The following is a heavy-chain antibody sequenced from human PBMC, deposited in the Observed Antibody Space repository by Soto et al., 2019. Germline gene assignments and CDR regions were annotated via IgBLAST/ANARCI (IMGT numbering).Heavy chain of an antibody. CDR3: ARVRMYYSSSQAAYYLDY. CDR2: ISSSGTYI. CDR1: GFTFSDYA. Sequence: GGSLRLSCAASGFTFSDYAMNWVRQSPGKGLEWVSSISSSGTYIYYADSLKGRFTISRDNARNSVDLQMNSLRADDTAVYYCARVRMYYSSSQAAYYLDYWGQGVLVTVSS. J-gene: IGHJ4*02. D-gene: IGHD6-13*01. V-gene: IGHV3-21*01.